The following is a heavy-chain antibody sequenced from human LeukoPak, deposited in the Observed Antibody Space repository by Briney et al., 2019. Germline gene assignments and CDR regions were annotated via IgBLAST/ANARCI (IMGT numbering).Heavy chain of an antibody. J-gene: IGHJ6*02. CDR2: IFYNGRT. CDR3: ARDSCSSSSCYSDYYFGMDV. Sequence: SEPLSLPCTVSGGFISGYYWTWIGQPPGKGLEWVGYIFYNGRTNYNPSLKSRVTISLDMSTKQFSPRLSSVTAADTAVYYCARDSCSSSSCYSDYYFGMDVWGQGTTVTVSS. V-gene: IGHV4-59*01. D-gene: IGHD2-2*01. CDR1: GGFISGYY.